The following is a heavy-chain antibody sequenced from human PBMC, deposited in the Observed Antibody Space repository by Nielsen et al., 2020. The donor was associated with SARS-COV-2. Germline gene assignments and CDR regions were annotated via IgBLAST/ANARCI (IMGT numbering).Heavy chain of an antibody. D-gene: IGHD6-13*01. J-gene: IGHJ5*02. CDR1: GVSIRSYY. V-gene: IGHV4-59*01. CDR3: AREGGYSST. CDR2: IYYSGST. Sequence: SETLSLTCTASGVSIRSYYWSWIRQPPGKGLERIGYIYYSGSTNYNPSLKSRVTISVDTSKNQFSLKLSSVTAADTAVYYCAREGGYSSTWGQGTLVTVSS.